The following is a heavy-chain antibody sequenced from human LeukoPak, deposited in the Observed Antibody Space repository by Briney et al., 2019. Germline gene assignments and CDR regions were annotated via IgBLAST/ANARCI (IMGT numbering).Heavy chain of an antibody. J-gene: IGHJ4*02. V-gene: IGHV3-53*01. D-gene: IGHD5-12*01. Sequence: SGGSLRLSCAASGFTVSSNYMSWVRQAPGKGLEWVSVIYSGGSTYYADSVKGRFTISRDNSKNTLYLQMNSLRAEDTAVYYCARVFSGYDNPYFDYWGQGTLVTVSS. CDR2: IYSGGST. CDR3: ARVFSGYDNPYFDY. CDR1: GFTVSSNY.